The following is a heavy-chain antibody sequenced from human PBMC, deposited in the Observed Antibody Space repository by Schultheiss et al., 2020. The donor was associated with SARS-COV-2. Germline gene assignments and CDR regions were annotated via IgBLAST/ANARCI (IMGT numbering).Heavy chain of an antibody. CDR3: AKDYCGGDCYLGHGMDV. Sequence: GGSLRLSCAASGFTFSSYGMHWVRQAPGKGLEWVAVIWYDGSNKYYADSVKGRFTISRDNSKNTLYLQMNSLRAEDTAVYYCAKDYCGGDCYLGHGMDVWGQGTTVTVSS. J-gene: IGHJ6*02. V-gene: IGHV3-30*02. CDR2: IWYDGSNK. D-gene: IGHD2-21*01. CDR1: GFTFSSYG.